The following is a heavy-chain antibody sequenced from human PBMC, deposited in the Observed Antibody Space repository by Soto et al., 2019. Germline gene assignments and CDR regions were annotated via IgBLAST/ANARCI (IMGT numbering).Heavy chain of an antibody. CDR1: GGTFSSYT. CDR3: ARAAYYDSSGYYPTAFDF. J-gene: IGHJ6*02. CDR2: IIPFFGTG. D-gene: IGHD3-22*01. Sequence: GASVKVSCKASGGTFSSYTMSWVRQAPGQGLERMGGIIPFFGTGNYAQKFQDRVTITADESTSTAYMELSSLRSEDTAVYYCARAAYYDSSGYYPTAFDFWGQGTTVTVSS. V-gene: IGHV1-69*13.